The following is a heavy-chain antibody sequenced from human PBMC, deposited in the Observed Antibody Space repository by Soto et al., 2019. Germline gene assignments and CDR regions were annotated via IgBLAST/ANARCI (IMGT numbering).Heavy chain of an antibody. CDR2: IYYSGST. CDR3: ARPSGIAVFDY. Sequence: QLQLQESGPGLVKPSETLSLTCTVSGGSISSSSYYWGWIRQPPGKGLEWIGSIYYSGSTYYNPSLKSRVTISVDTSQNQFSLKLSSVTAADTAVYYCARPSGIAVFDYWGQGTLVTVSS. CDR1: GGSISSSSYY. J-gene: IGHJ4*02. V-gene: IGHV4-39*01. D-gene: IGHD6-19*01.